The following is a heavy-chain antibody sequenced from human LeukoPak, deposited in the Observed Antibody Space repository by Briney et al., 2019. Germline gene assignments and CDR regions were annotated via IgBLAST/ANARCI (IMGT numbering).Heavy chain of an antibody. CDR1: GGSFSGYY. Sequence: PSETLSLTCAVYGGSFSGYYWSWIRQPPGKGLVWIGEINHSGSTNYNPSLKSRVTISVDTSKNQFSLKLSSVTAADTAVYYCARGRSYFDYWGQGTLVTVSS. V-gene: IGHV4-34*01. CDR3: ARGRSYFDY. J-gene: IGHJ4*02. CDR2: INHSGST.